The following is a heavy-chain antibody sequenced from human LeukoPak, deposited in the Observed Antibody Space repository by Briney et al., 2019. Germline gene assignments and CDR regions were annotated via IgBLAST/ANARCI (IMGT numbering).Heavy chain of an antibody. J-gene: IGHJ4*02. CDR1: GGSISSGGYP. D-gene: IGHD3-22*01. CDR3: AAIFHDSSGPAFDY. Sequence: PSQTLSLTCAVSGGSISSGGYPWSWIRQPPGKGLEWIGYIYHSGSTYYNPSLKSRVTISVDRSRNQFSLKLSSVTAADTAVYYCAAIFHDSSGPAFDYWGQGTLVTVSS. V-gene: IGHV4-30-2*01. CDR2: IYHSGST.